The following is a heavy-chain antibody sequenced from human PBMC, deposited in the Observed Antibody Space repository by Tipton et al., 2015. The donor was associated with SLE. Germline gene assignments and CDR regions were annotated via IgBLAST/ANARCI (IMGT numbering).Heavy chain of an antibody. J-gene: IGHJ6*02. CDR2: IYYSGST. V-gene: IGHV4-59*01. CDR3: ARDRGLGYGDFYYYYGMDV. CDR1: GGSMSRYY. D-gene: IGHD4-17*01. Sequence: TLSLTCTVSGGSMSRYYWSWIRQSPGKGLEWIGYIYYSGSTNYNPTLKSRVTISVDTSKNQFSLKLTSVAAADTAVYYCARDRGLGYGDFYYYYGMDVWGQGTTVTVPS.